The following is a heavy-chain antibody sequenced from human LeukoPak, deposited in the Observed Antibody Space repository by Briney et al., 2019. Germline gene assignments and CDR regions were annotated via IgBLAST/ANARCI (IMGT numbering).Heavy chain of an antibody. Sequence: GGSLRLSCAASGFTVSSNYMSWVRQAPGKGLEWVSVIYSGGSTYYADSVKGRFTISRDNSKNTLYLQMNSLRVEDTAVYYCAREGSGWAFDYWGQGTLVTVSS. CDR1: GFTVSSNY. CDR2: IYSGGST. V-gene: IGHV3-53*01. J-gene: IGHJ4*02. CDR3: AREGSGWAFDY. D-gene: IGHD6-19*01.